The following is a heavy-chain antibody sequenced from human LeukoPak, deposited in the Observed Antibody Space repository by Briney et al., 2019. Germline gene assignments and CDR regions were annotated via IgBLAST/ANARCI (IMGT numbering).Heavy chain of an antibody. J-gene: IGHJ3*02. V-gene: IGHV1-2*02. CDR2: INPNSGGT. Sequence: ASVKVSCKASGYTFTGYYMHWVRQAPGQGLEWMGWINPNSGGTNYAQKFQGRVTMTRDTSISTAYMELSRLRSDDTAVYYCARDARSITIFGVVTDDAFDIWGQGTMVTVSS. D-gene: IGHD3-3*01. CDR3: ARDARSITIFGVVTDDAFDI. CDR1: GYTFTGYY.